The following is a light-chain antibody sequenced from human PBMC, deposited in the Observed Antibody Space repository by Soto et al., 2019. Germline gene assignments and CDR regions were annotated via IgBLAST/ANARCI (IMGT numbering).Light chain of an antibody. CDR1: SSNIGAGYN. CDR3: QSFDSSLSASV. V-gene: IGLV1-40*01. CDR2: GNN. J-gene: IGLJ2*01. Sequence: QSALTQPPSVSGAPRQRVTISCTGSSSNIGAGYNVHWYQQLPGTAPKLLIYGNNNRPSGVPDRFSGTKSGTSASLVSTGLQAEDEAEYYCQSFDSSLSASVFGGGTMLTVL.